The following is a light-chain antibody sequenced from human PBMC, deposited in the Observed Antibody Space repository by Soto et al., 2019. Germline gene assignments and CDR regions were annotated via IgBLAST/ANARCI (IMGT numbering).Light chain of an antibody. CDR3: CSYAGTSTHTV. J-gene: IGLJ7*01. V-gene: IGLV2-23*02. Sequence: QSALTQPASVSGSPGQSITISCTGTSSDVGGYNLVSWYQQHPGKAPKLMISEVSKRPSGISDRFSGSESGSTASLTISGLQAEDEADYYCCSYAGTSTHTVFGGGTQLTVL. CDR1: SSDVGGYNL. CDR2: EVS.